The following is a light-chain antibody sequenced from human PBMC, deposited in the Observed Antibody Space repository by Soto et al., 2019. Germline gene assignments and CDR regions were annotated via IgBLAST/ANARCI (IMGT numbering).Light chain of an antibody. CDR3: SSYTTSTSFIL. CDR2: EVS. CDR1: SSDVGSYDH. V-gene: IGLV2-14*01. Sequence: QSALTQPASVSGSPGQSITISCSGTSSDVGSYDHVAWYQQFPGKTPKLTIYEVSNRPSGVSSRFSGSKSGNTASLTISGLQAEDEADYYCSSYTTSTSFILFGGGTKVTVL. J-gene: IGLJ2*01.